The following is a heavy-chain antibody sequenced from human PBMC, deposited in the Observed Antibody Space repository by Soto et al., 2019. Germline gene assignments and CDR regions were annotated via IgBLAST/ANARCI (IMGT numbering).Heavy chain of an antibody. J-gene: IGHJ4*02. D-gene: IGHD2-2*01. V-gene: IGHV4-61*08. CDR2: IYYSGST. CDR1: GGSIRSCDYC. CDR3: ARQGYCSSTSCYVEFDY. Sequence: ETLSLTCTVSGGSIRSCDYCWRWNRQPQGKGLEWIGYIYYSGSTNYDPSLKSRVTISVDTSKNQFSLKLSSVTAADTAVYYCARQGYCSSTSCYVEFDYWGQGTLVTVSS.